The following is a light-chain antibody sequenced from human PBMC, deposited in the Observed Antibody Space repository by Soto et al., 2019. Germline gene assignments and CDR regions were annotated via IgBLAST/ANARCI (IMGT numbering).Light chain of an antibody. V-gene: IGKV1-5*01. CDR1: QSISTW. CDR3: QHYDTYWT. Sequence: DIQMTQSPSTLSASVGDRVTITCRATQSISTWVAWYQQKPGKAPKLLIFDASTLEGRVPSRFSGSGSGTEFSLSIDSLQPDDFATYYCQHYDTYWTVGQGTKVDIK. J-gene: IGKJ1*01. CDR2: DAS.